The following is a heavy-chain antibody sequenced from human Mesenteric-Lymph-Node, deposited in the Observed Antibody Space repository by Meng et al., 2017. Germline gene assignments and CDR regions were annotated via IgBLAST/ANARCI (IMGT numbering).Heavy chain of an antibody. CDR1: GFTFGDYA. CDR3: VKGGWLDY. D-gene: IGHD6-19*01. CDR2: ISSGGLDT. Sequence: GESLKISCTASGFTFGDYAMSWVRQAPGKGLEWVAFISSGGLDTYYADSVEGRFTVSRDNSKSTLFLEVNRLRAEDTAVYYCVKGGWLDYWGQGTLVTVSS. J-gene: IGHJ4*02. V-gene: IGHV3-23*01.